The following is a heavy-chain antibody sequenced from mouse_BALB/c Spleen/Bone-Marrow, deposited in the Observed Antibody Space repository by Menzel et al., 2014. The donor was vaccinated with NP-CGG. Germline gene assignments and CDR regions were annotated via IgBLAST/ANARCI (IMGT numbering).Heavy chain of an antibody. CDR2: IWTGGGP. J-gene: IGHJ4*01. V-gene: IGHV2-9-2*01. CDR3: VREGGYAMGY. Sequence: QVQLQQSGPGLVAPSQSLSITCTVSGFSLSSYDISWIRQPPGKGLEWLGIIWTGGGPNYNSAFMSRLSITKDNSQSQVFLKMNRRQTEGTAIYYCVREGGYAMGYWGEGASVAVSS. CDR1: GFSLSSYD.